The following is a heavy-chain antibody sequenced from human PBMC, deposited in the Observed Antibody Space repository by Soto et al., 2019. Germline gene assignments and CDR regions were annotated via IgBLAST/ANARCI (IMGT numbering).Heavy chain of an antibody. CDR3: AKEGVYAFDH. CDR1: GFTFSSSA. V-gene: IGHV3-23*01. J-gene: IGHJ4*02. Sequence: EVQLLESGGGLVQSGGSLRLSCAASGFTFSSSAMSWVRQAPGKGLEWVSGMSGSGGRTYYADSVKGRFTISRDNSKNTFYLEMNSLRAEDTAVYYGAKEGVYAFDHWGQGILVTVSS. CDR2: MSGSGGRT. D-gene: IGHD2-8*01.